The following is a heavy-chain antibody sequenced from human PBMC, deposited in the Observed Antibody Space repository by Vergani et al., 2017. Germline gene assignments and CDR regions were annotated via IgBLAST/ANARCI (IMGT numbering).Heavy chain of an antibody. CDR2: ISGSGGST. V-gene: IGHV3-23*01. J-gene: IGHJ6*04. D-gene: IGHD5-12*01. CDR1: GFTFNHYA. CDR3: TKANPRNSGYDYLYYYHAMDV. Sequence: EVQLLESGGDLVQPGGSLRLSCAASGFTFNHYAMNWVRQAPGKGLEWVSGISGSGGSTYYAGSVKGRFPISRDSSKNTLYLQMNSLRAGDTAVYYCTKANPRNSGYDYLYYYHAMDVWGEETTVTVSS.